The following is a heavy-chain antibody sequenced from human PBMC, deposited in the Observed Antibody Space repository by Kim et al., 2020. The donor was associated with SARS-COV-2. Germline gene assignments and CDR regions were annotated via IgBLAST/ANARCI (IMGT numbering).Heavy chain of an antibody. V-gene: IGHV4-39*01. J-gene: IGHJ5*02. CDR3: ERQAGIEVAGTFVRGWFDP. CDR1: GGSISSSSYY. CDR2: IYYSGST. Sequence: SETLSLTCTVSGGSISSSSYYWGWIRQPPGKGLEWIGSIYYSGSTYYNPSLKSRVTISVDTSKNQFSLKLSSVTAADTAVYYCERQAGIEVAGTFVRGWFDPWGQGTLVTVSS. D-gene: IGHD6-19*01.